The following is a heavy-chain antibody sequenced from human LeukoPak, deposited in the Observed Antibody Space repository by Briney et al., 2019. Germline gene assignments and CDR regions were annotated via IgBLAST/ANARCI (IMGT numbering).Heavy chain of an antibody. Sequence: PGGSLRLSCAASGFTFSSYGMHWVRQAPGKGLEWVAVIWYDGSNKYYADSVKGRFTLSRDESRNTVYLQLNNLRVEDTAIYYCAKASWVSSADAVLWGQGTLVTVSS. V-gene: IGHV3-33*03. D-gene: IGHD3-10*01. CDR1: GFTFSSYG. J-gene: IGHJ4*02. CDR3: AKASWVSSADAVL. CDR2: IWYDGSNK.